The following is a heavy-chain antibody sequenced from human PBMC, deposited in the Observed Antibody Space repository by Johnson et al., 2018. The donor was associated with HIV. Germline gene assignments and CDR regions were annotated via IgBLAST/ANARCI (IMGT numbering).Heavy chain of an antibody. D-gene: IGHD1-26*01. J-gene: IGHJ3*02. CDR3: AKALGWELSI. V-gene: IGHV3-7*02. Sequence: EQLVESGGGLVQPGGSLRLSCVASGLTFSRNWMSWVRQAPGKGLEWVANLKQDGSEKYYGDSVKGRFTISRDNAKNSLFLQMNSLRAEDTAVYYCAKALGWELSIWGQGTMVTVSS. CDR1: GLTFSRNW. CDR2: LKQDGSEK.